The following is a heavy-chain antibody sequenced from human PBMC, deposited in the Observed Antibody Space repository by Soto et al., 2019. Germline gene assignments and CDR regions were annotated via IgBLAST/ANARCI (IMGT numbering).Heavy chain of an antibody. D-gene: IGHD2-21*01. CDR1: GYTLTELS. CDR2: FDPEDGET. V-gene: IGHV1-24*01. CDR3: ATMHRDYYYMDV. J-gene: IGHJ6*03. Sequence: GASVKVSCKVSGYTLTELSMHWVRQAPGKGLEWMGGFDPEDGETIYAQKFQGRVTMTEDTSTDTAYMELSSLRSEDTAVYYCATMHRDYYYMDVWGKGTTVTVSS.